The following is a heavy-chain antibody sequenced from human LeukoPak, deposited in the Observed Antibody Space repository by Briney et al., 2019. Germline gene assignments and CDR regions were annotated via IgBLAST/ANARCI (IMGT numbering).Heavy chain of an antibody. D-gene: IGHD6-13*01. CDR3: ALIAAAGTDFDY. V-gene: IGHV3-30*03. J-gene: IGHJ4*02. Sequence: GGSLRLSCVGFGFTFRSHGMNWVRQAPGKGLEWVAVISYDGSNKYYADSVKGRFTISRDNSKNTLYLQMNSLRAEDTAVYYCALIAAAGTDFDYWGQGTLVTVTS. CDR1: GFTFRSHG. CDR2: ISYDGSNK.